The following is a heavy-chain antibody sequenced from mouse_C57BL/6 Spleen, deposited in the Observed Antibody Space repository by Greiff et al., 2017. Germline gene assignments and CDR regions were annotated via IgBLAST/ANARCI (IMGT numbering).Heavy chain of an antibody. D-gene: IGHD2-5*01. Sequence: QVQLQQSGAELVKPGASVKISCKASGYAFSSYWMNWVKQRPGKGLEWIGQIYPGDGDTNYNGKFKGKATLTADKSSSTAYMQLSSLTSEDSAVYFCARGEVRSNYYFDYWGQGTTLTVSS. CDR3: ARGEVRSNYYFDY. V-gene: IGHV1-80*01. CDR2: IYPGDGDT. J-gene: IGHJ2*01. CDR1: GYAFSSYW.